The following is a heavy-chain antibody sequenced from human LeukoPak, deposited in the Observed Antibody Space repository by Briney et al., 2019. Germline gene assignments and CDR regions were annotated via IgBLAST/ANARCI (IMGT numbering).Heavy chain of an antibody. CDR2: IKQDGSEK. CDR1: GFTFSSYS. D-gene: IGHD6-19*01. V-gene: IGHV3-7*01. CDR3: ARDRGSSGWYEFDS. Sequence: PGGSLRLSCAASGFTFSSYSMNWVRQAPGKGLEWVANIKQDGSEKYYVDSVKGRFTISRDNAKNSLYLQMNSLRAEDTAVYYCARDRGSSGWYEFDSWGQGTLVTVSS. J-gene: IGHJ4*02.